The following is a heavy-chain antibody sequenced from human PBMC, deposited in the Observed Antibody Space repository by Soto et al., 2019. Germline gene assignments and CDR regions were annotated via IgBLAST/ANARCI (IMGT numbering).Heavy chain of an antibody. J-gene: IGHJ5*02. CDR2: IYYSGST. CDR3: ARGVATIGP. D-gene: IGHD5-12*01. Sequence: PSDTLSLTCSVSGDSISIYYWSWIRQPPGKALEWIGYIYYSGSTNYNPSFKSRVTISVDTPKNQFSLKLTSVTAADTAVYYGARGVATIGPWGQGTLVTVSS. CDR1: GDSISIYY. V-gene: IGHV4-59*01.